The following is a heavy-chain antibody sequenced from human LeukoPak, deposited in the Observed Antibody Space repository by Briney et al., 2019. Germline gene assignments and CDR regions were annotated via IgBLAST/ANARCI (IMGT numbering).Heavy chain of an antibody. V-gene: IGHV4-34*01. CDR2: INHSGST. Sequence: SETLSLTCAVYGGSFSGYYWSWIRQPPGKGLEWIGEINHSGSTNYNPSLKSRVTISVDTSKNQFSLKPSSVTAADTAVYYCARAPGYSYGYWYFDLWGRGTLVTVSS. CDR3: ARAPGYSYGYWYFDL. D-gene: IGHD5-18*01. CDR1: GGSFSGYY. J-gene: IGHJ2*01.